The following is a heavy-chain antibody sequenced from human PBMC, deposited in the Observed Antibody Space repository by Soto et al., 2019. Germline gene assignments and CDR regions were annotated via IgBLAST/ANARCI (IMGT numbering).Heavy chain of an antibody. Sequence: PGGSLRLSCAASGFTLSSFALSWVRQAPGKGLEWVSAISGGGDGTDYADSVKGRFTISRDNSKKTLHLHMNSLRVEDTAVYYCAGPGYSSQDYWGQGALVTVSS. CDR3: AGPGYSSQDY. D-gene: IGHD5-18*01. CDR1: GFTLSSFA. J-gene: IGHJ4*02. V-gene: IGHV3-23*01. CDR2: ISGGGDGT.